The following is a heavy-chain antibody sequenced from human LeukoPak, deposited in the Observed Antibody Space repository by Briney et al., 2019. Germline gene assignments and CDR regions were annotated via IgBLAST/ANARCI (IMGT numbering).Heavy chain of an antibody. D-gene: IGHD2-15*01. CDR3: ARDPAQLGYCGGGSCYVGTGWFDP. CDR1: GCSISSNNW. CDR2: IYHSGIT. J-gene: IGHJ5*02. Sequence: SETLTLTCAASGCSISSNNWRCGVRQPPGKGLEFTWEIYHSGITNYTPSLKSRVTTSVDKSNNQFSLKLSSVTAADTAVYYCARDPAQLGYCGGGSCYVGTGWFDPWGQGTLVTVSS. V-gene: IGHV4-4*02.